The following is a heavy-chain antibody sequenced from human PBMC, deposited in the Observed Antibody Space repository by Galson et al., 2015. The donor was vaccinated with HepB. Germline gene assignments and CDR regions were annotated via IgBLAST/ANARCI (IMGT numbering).Heavy chain of an antibody. CDR3: ARDRFNTGWPSTFDY. CDR1: GFTFSSFA. CDR2: ISLSSSTI. Sequence: SLRLSCAASGFTFSSFAMSWVRQAPGKGLEWLSYISLSSSTIYYADFVKGRFTISRDNAKNSLYLQMNSLRADDTAVYYCARDRFNTGWPSTFDYWGQGTLFTVSS. V-gene: IGHV3-48*01. J-gene: IGHJ4*02. D-gene: IGHD6-19*01.